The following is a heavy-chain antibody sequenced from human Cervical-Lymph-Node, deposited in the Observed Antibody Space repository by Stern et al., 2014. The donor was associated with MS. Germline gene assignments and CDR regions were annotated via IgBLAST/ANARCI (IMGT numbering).Heavy chain of an antibody. CDR3: TRGDVQKYGDY. Sequence: VQLVESGGALVPPGTSLRLSCAASGFNFNKDGMHWVRPAPGQGLEWVAVIWYDGSNEDYADSVKGRFTITRDTSKNTLYLHMNSLRAEDTAVYYCTRGDVQKYGDYWGQGTLVTVSS. CDR1: GFNFNKDG. CDR2: IWYDGSNE. V-gene: IGHV3-33*01. D-gene: IGHD3-10*01. J-gene: IGHJ4*02.